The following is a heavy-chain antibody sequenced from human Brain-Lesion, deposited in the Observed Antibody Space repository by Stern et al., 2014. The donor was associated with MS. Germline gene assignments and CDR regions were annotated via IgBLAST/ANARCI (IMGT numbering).Heavy chain of an antibody. D-gene: IGHD2-8*01. CDR3: ARVGVYVQTGWFDP. V-gene: IGHV4-31*03. CDR1: GGSLSSGGYC. Sequence: VQLVESGPGLVKPSQTLSLTCTVSGGSLSSGGYCWSWIRQPPGKGLEWIGHIHYSGRNYYNSALKSRVTITKDTSKNQFFLKMNSVAAADTAVYYCARVGVYVQTGWFDPWGQGALVTVSS. J-gene: IGHJ5*02. CDR2: IHYSGRN.